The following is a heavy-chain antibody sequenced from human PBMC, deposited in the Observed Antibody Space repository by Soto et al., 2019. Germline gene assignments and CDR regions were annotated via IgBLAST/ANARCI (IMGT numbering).Heavy chain of an antibody. V-gene: IGHV1-8*01. D-gene: IGHD6-13*01. CDR2: MNPNSGNT. Sequence: QVQLVQSGAEVKKPGASVKVSCKASGYTFTSYDINWVRQATGQGLEWMGWMNPNSGNTGYAQKFQGRVTMTRHTSISTDYMELSSLRSEDTAVYYCARGPGSWYYYYMDVWGKGTTVTVSS. CDR1: GYTFTSYD. J-gene: IGHJ6*03. CDR3: ARGPGSWYYYYMDV.